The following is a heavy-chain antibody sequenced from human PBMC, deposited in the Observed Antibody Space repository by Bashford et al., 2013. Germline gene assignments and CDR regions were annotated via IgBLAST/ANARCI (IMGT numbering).Heavy chain of an antibody. V-gene: IGHV3-33*01. D-gene: IGHD1-26*01. CDR3: ARDQEWEGHMHYGMDV. CDR2: IWYDGTNK. CDR1: GFTFSSYG. Sequence: GSLRLSCAASGFTFSSYGIHWVRQAPGKGLEWVALIWYDGTNKDYADSVKGRFTVSRDNSKNTLYLQMNSLRAEDTAVYYCARDQEWEGHMHYGMDVWGQGTAVTVSS. J-gene: IGHJ6*02.